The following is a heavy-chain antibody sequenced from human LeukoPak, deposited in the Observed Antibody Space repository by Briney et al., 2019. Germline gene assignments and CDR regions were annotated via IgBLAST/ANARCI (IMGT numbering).Heavy chain of an antibody. CDR3: ARASQWLAFDN. CDR2: IYNGDDT. J-gene: IGHJ4*02. D-gene: IGHD6-19*01. CDR1: GLTVSSNH. Sequence: GGSLRLSCAASGLTVSSNHMSWVRQAPGQGLEWVSVIYNGDDTNYADSVKGRFTISRDNSKNTLFLQMNNLRAEDTAVYFCARASQWLAFDNWGQGTLVTVSS. V-gene: IGHV3-66*01.